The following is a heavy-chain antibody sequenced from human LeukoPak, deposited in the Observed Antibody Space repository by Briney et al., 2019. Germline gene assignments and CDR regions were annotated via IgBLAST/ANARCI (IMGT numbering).Heavy chain of an antibody. D-gene: IGHD5-18*01. CDR3: ARDMEGTDMDTTPDY. CDR1: GYSISSGYY. Sequence: SETLSLTCTVSGYSISSGYYWGWIRQPPGKGLEWIGSIYYSGSTYYNPSLKSRVTISVDTSKNQFSLKLSSVTAADTAVYYCARDMEGTDMDTTPDYWGQGTLVTVSS. V-gene: IGHV4-38-2*02. J-gene: IGHJ4*02. CDR2: IYYSGST.